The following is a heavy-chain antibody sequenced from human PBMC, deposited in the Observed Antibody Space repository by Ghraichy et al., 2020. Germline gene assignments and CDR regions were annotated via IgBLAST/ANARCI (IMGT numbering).Heavy chain of an antibody. Sequence: GGSLRLSCAASGFTFSDNEMNWVRQAPGKGLEWVAYIAASRDTIYYADSVRGRFTISRAKSSVFLQMDSLRAEDTATYYCARVTFDYSREDHGGAFDYWGQGTQVTVSS. CDR1: GFTFSDNE. J-gene: IGHJ4*02. CDR3: ARVTFDYSREDHGGAFDY. V-gene: IGHV3-48*03. D-gene: IGHD6-13*01. CDR2: IAASRDTI.